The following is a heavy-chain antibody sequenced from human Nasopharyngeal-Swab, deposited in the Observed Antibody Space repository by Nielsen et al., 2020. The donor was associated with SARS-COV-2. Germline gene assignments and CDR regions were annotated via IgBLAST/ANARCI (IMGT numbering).Heavy chain of an antibody. J-gene: IGHJ3*02. Sequence: RQAPGKGLEWIGEINHKRGTNYNPSLESRVTVSLDTSKSPLSLRLISVTAADTAVYYCARAHYDYIWGSYRSAFQDDAFDIWGQGTMVTVSS. V-gene: IGHV4-34*01. CDR3: ARAHYDYIWGSYRSAFQDDAFDI. CDR2: INHKRGT. D-gene: IGHD3-16*02.